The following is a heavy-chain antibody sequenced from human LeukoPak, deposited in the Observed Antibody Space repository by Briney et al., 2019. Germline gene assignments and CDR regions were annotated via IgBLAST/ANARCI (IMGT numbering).Heavy chain of an antibody. CDR2: IYYSGST. V-gene: IGHV4-59*01. Sequence: PSETLSLTCTVSGGSISSYYWSWIRQPPGKGLEWIGYIYYSGSTNYNPSLKSRVTISVDTSKNQFSLKLSSVTASDTAVYYCARGGGAYGSGSYYPNWFDPWGQGTLVTVSS. CDR3: ARGGGAYGSGSYYPNWFDP. J-gene: IGHJ5*02. D-gene: IGHD3-10*01. CDR1: GGSISSYY.